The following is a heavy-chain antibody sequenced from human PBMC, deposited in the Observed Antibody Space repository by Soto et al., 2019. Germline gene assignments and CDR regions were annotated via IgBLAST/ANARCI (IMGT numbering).Heavy chain of an antibody. J-gene: IGHJ6*03. CDR3: ARDPAFLDSYYYYMDV. D-gene: IGHD3-3*01. CDR1: GFTFSSYS. Sequence: GGSLRLSCAASGFTFSSYSMNWVRQAPGKGLEWVAVTWYDGSNKYYADSVKGRFTISRDNSKNTLYLQMNSLRAEDTAVYYCARDPAFLDSYYYYMDVWGKGTTVTVSS. CDR2: TWYDGSNK. V-gene: IGHV3-33*08.